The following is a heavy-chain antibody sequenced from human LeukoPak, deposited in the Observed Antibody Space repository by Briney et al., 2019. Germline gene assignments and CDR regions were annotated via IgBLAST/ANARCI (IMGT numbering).Heavy chain of an antibody. V-gene: IGHV3-21*06. D-gene: IGHD6-19*01. CDR2: ISSSGSYV. Sequence: PGGSLRLSCAASGFTFSSYGMSWVRQAPGKGLEWVSSISSSGSYVHYIDSVKGRFTISRDDAQNSLFLQMNSLRAEDTAVYYCARQTQSSGLEYWGQGALVTVSS. CDR3: ARQTQSSGLEY. J-gene: IGHJ4*02. CDR1: GFTFSSYG.